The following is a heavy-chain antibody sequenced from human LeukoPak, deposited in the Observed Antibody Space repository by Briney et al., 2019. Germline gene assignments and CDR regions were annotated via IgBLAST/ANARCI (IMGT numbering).Heavy chain of an antibody. CDR2: ISAYNGNT. Sequence: GASVKVSCKASGYTFTSYGISWVRQAPGQGLEWMGWISAYNGNTNYAQKLQGRVTMTTDTSTSTAYMELRSLRSDDTAVYYCARDRSGGLYSSSWYPFDYWGQGTLVTVSS. D-gene: IGHD6-13*01. J-gene: IGHJ4*02. CDR3: ARDRSGGLYSSSWYPFDY. CDR1: GYTFTSYG. V-gene: IGHV1-18*01.